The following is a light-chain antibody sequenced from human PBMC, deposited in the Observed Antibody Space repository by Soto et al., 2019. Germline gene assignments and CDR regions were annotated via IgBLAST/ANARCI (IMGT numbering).Light chain of an antibody. Sequence: PGERATLSCRASQSVGKYLVWYQQKPGQAPRLLIFDASNRATGIPARFSGSGSGTDFTLTISSLEPEDFAVYYCQQRSNWLTFGGGTKVDIK. CDR2: DAS. J-gene: IGKJ4*01. V-gene: IGKV3-11*01. CDR1: QSVGKY. CDR3: QQRSNWLT.